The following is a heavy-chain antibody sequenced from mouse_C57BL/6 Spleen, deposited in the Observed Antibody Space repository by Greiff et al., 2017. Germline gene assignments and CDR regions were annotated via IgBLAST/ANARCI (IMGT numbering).Heavy chain of an antibody. CDR2: IRNKANGYTT. J-gene: IGHJ4*01. Sequence: EVNVVESGGGLVQPGGSLSLSCAASGFTFTDYYMSWVRQPPGKALEWLGFIRNKANGYTTEYSASVKGRFTISRDNSQSILYLQMNALRAEDSATYYCARKTGSYAMDYWGQGTSVTVSS. CDR1: GFTFTDYY. V-gene: IGHV7-3*01. D-gene: IGHD4-1*01. CDR3: ARKTGSYAMDY.